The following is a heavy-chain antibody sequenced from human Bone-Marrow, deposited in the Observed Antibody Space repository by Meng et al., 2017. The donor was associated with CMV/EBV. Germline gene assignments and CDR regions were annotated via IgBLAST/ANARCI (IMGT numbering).Heavy chain of an antibody. J-gene: IGHJ6*02. CDR2: ISYDGSNK. D-gene: IGHD3-3*01. CDR1: GFTFSDYY. V-gene: IGHV3-30*03. Sequence: GESLKISCAASGFTFSDYYMSWVRQAPGKGLEWVAVISYDGSNKYYADSVKGRFTISRDNSKNTLYLQMNSLRAEDTAVYYCARGRYDFWSGYYFLGGMDVWGQGTTVTVSS. CDR3: ARGRYDFWSGYYFLGGMDV.